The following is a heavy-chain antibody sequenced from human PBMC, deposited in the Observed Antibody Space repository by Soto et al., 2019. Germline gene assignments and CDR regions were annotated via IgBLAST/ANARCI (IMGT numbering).Heavy chain of an antibody. D-gene: IGHD4-4*01. CDR3: ARDRETTVTTSRRFDY. Sequence: DSVKGRFTISRDNAKNSLYLQMNSLRAEDTAVYYCARDRETTVTTSRRFDYWGQGTLVTGSS. V-gene: IGHV3-7*01. J-gene: IGHJ4*02.